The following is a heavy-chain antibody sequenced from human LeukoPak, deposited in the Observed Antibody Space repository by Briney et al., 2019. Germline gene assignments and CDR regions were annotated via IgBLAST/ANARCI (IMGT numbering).Heavy chain of an antibody. Sequence: RGSLRLSSVGSGFVSSDHYMNWIPQVPGKGLEWVSSISASGNSVYSADSVRGRFSISRDNSNNSMFLEMNSLRAEDTALYYGASRPWNSYAFDQWGQGILVTVSS. D-gene: IGHD5-18*01. CDR1: GFVSSDHY. J-gene: IGHJ4*02. V-gene: IGHV3-11*01. CDR3: ASRPWNSYAFDQ. CDR2: ISASGNSV.